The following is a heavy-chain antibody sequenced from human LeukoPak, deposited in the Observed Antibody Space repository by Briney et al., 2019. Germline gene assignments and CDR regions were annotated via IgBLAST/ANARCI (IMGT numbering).Heavy chain of an antibody. J-gene: IGHJ4*02. CDR1: GFTFDDYA. Sequence: GGSLRLSCAASGFTFDDYAMHWVRQAPGKGLEWVSGISWNSGSIGYADSVKGRFTISRDNAKNSLYLQMNSLRAEDTALYYCAKHRGYDLGLYYSDYWGQGILVTVSS. CDR2: ISWNSGSI. CDR3: AKHRGYDLGLYYSDY. D-gene: IGHD5-12*01. V-gene: IGHV3-9*01.